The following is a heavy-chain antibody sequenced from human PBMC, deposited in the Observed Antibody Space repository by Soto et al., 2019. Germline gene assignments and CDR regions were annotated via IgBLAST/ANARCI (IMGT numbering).Heavy chain of an antibody. V-gene: IGHV3-23*01. CDR3: AKDRGSSGYYPYYYYGMDV. CDR1: GFTFSSYA. CDR2: ISGSGGST. Sequence: PGGSLRLSCAPSGFTFSSYAMSWVRQAPEKGLEWISAISGSGGSTYYADSVKGRFTISRDNSKNTLYLQMNSLRAEDTAVYYCAKDRGSSGYYPYYYYGMDVWGQGTTVNVSS. J-gene: IGHJ6*02. D-gene: IGHD3-22*01.